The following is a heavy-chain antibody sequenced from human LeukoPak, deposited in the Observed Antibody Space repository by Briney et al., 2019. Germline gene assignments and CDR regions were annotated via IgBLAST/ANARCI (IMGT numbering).Heavy chain of an antibody. V-gene: IGHV3-30*02. J-gene: IGHJ4*02. CDR2: IRYDGSNK. Sequence: GGSLRLSCAASGFTFSSYGMHWVRQAPGKGLEWVAFIRYDGSNKYYADSVKGRFTISRDNSKNTLYLQMNSLRAEDTAVYYCAKNDYDSSGFDYWGQGTRVTVSS. D-gene: IGHD3-22*01. CDR1: GFTFSSYG. CDR3: AKNDYDSSGFDY.